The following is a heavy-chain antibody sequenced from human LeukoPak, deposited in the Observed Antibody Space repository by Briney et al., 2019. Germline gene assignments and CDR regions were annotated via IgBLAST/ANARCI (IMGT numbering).Heavy chain of an antibody. D-gene: IGHD3-22*01. V-gene: IGHV3-33*01. CDR2: IWYDGSNK. CDR3: ASIVVVRGLDY. CDR1: GFTFSSYG. Sequence: GGSLRLSCAASGFTFSSYGMHWVRQAPGKGLEWVAVIWYDGSNKYYADSVKGRFTISRDNSKNTLYLQMNSLRAEDTAVYYCASIVVVRGLDYWGQGTLVTVSS. J-gene: IGHJ4*02.